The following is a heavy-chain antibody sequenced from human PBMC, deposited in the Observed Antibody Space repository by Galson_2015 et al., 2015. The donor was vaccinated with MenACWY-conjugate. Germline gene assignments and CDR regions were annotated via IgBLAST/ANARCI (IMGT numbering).Heavy chain of an antibody. CDR2: TYYKSKWYN. J-gene: IGHJ5*02. D-gene: IGHD6-13*01. CDR1: GDSVSSNNIA. V-gene: IGHV6-1*01. Sequence: CAISGDSVSSNNIAWNWIRQSPSRGLEWLGRTYYKSKWYNDYAASVQSRVTINSDTSKNQISLHLNSVTPEDTAVYYCARETLYSSGWYQLDPWGQGTVVTVS. CDR3: ARETLYSSGWYQLDP.